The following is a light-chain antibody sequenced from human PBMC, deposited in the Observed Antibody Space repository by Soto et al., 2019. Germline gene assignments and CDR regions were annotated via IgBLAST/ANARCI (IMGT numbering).Light chain of an antibody. CDR3: QQRANWPLT. V-gene: IGKV3-11*01. J-gene: IGKJ4*01. CDR1: QSVTNY. CDR2: DAS. Sequence: EIFLTQSPDTLSLSPGERATLTCRASQSVTNYIAWYQQRPGQAPRLLIYDASNRATGVPARFSGSGSGTDFTLTISSLESEDFAVYYCQQRANWPLTFGGGTKVDIK.